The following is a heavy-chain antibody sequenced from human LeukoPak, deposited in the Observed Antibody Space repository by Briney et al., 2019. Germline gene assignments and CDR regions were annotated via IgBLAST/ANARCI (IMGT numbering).Heavy chain of an antibody. CDR3: ARELIAVAGQSYYYYGMDV. J-gene: IGHJ6*02. D-gene: IGHD6-19*01. V-gene: IGHV3-33*01. Sequence: PGGSLRLSCAASGFTFSSYGMLWVRQAPGKGLEWVAVIWYDGSNKYYADSVKGRFTISRDNSKNTLYLQMNSLRAEDTAVYYCARELIAVAGQSYYYYGMDVWGQGTTVTVSS. CDR1: GFTFSSYG. CDR2: IWYDGSNK.